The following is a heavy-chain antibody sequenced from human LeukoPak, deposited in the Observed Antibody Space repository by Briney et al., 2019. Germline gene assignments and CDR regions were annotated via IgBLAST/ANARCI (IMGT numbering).Heavy chain of an antibody. J-gene: IGHJ5*02. CDR2: INHSGST. Sequence: SETLSLTCAVYGGSFSGYYWSWIRQPPGKGLEWIGEINHSGSTNYNPSLKSRVTISVDTSKNQFSLKLSSVTAADTAVYYCARGLTMVRGVMSWFDPWGQGTLVTVSS. CDR1: GGSFSGYY. CDR3: ARGLTMVRGVMSWFDP. D-gene: IGHD3-10*01. V-gene: IGHV4-34*01.